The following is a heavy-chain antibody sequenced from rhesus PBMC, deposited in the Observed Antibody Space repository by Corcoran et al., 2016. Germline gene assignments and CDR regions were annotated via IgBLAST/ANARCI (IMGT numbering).Heavy chain of an antibody. CDR2: SSGSSCST. V-gene: IGHV4-65*02. Sequence: QVQLQESGPGLVKPSETLSLTCAVSGGSISSSNWWSWIRQPPGKGLEWIGYSSGSSCSTYSNPSRKGRVTISKDTSRNQFSLKLSSVTAADTAVYYCASAYNRFDVWGPGVLVTVSS. CDR3: ASAYNRFDV. CDR1: GGSISSSNW. J-gene: IGHJ5-1*01.